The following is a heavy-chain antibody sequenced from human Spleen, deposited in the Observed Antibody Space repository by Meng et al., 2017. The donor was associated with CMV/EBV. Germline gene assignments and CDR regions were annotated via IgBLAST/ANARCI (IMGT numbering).Heavy chain of an antibody. CDR2: INPSGGST. CDR3: ARDPLRVIPFDY. CDR1: GYTFTSYY. J-gene: IGHJ4*02. V-gene: IGHV1-46*01. Sequence: ASVKVSCKASGYTFTSYYMHWVRQAPGQGLEWMGIINPSGGSTSYAQKFQGRVTMTRDTSTSTVYMELSSLRSEDTAVHYCARDPLRVIPFDYWGQGTLVTVSS. D-gene: IGHD2/OR15-2a*01.